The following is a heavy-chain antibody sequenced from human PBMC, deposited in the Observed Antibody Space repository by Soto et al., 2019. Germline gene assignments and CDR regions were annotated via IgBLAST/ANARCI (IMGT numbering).Heavy chain of an antibody. CDR3: ARRGSGSYYDF. V-gene: IGHV3-23*04. CDR1: GYTFSSYA. D-gene: IGHD1-26*01. Sequence: EVQLVESGGGLVQPGGSLRLSCAASGYTFSSYAMRWVRQAPGKGLEWVSAISGSGDSTYYADSVKGRFTISRDNSKNPLYLQMTSLRAEDTAIYYCARRGSGSYYDFWGQGTLGTVSS. CDR2: ISGSGDST. J-gene: IGHJ4*02.